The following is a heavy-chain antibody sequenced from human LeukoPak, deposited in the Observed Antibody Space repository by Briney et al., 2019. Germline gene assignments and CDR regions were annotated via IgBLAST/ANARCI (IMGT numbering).Heavy chain of an antibody. CDR2: ISGSGGNT. J-gene: IGHJ4*02. V-gene: IGHV3-23*01. D-gene: IGHD3-22*01. Sequence: GGSLRLSCAASGFTFSSYAMSWVRQAPGKGLEWVSAISGSGGNTCYADSVKGRFTISRDNSENTLFLQMNSLRAEDTAVYYCAKSRARTEGSSGSIDYWGQGTLVTVSS. CDR1: GFTFSSYA. CDR3: AKSRARTEGSSGSIDY.